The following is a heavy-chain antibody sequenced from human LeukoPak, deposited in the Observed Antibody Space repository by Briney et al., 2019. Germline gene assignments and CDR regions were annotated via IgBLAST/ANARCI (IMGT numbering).Heavy chain of an antibody. CDR1: GFSFRSYS. V-gene: IGHV3-21*01. CDR3: ARDDNWGFDY. Sequence: PGGSLRLSCAASGFSFRSYSMDWVRQAPGKGLEWVSSITGSSSYISYADSVKGRFTISRDNAKNSLYLQMNSLRAEDTAFYYCARDDNWGFDYWGQGALVTVSS. CDR2: ITGSSSYI. D-gene: IGHD7-27*01. J-gene: IGHJ4*02.